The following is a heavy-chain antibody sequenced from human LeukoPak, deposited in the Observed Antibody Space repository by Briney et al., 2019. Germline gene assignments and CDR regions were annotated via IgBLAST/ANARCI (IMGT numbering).Heavy chain of an antibody. CDR2: IYPGDSDT. Sequence: GESLQISCKGSGYSFTSYWIGWVRQLPGRGLEWMGIIYPGDSDTRYSPSFQGQVTISADKSISTAYLQWSSLKASDTAMYYCASGGYSYGYGGDYWGQGTLVTVSS. CDR3: ASGGYSYGYGGDY. V-gene: IGHV5-51*01. J-gene: IGHJ4*02. CDR1: GYSFTSYW. D-gene: IGHD5-18*01.